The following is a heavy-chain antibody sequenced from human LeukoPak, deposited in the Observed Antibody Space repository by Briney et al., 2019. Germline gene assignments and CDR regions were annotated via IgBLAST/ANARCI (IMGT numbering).Heavy chain of an antibody. CDR1: GFTFSSYA. J-gene: IGHJ4*02. Sequence: PGGSLRLSCTASGFTFSSYAMNWVRQAPGKGLEWVSGIGAGGTFTYYADSVKGRFTISRDNSRNTLYLQMNSLRAEDTAVYYCAREYWGYDYWGQGTLVTVSS. CDR3: AREYWGYDY. CDR2: IGAGGTFT. D-gene: IGHD2-15*01. V-gene: IGHV3-23*01.